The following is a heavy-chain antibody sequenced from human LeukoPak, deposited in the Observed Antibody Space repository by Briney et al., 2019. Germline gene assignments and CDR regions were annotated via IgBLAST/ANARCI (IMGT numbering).Heavy chain of an antibody. J-gene: IGHJ4*02. CDR3: ARGPVSGYSYGYFDY. CDR1: GVSISSYY. Sequence: SETLSLTCTVSGVSISSYYWSWIRQPAGRGLEWIGRIYTSGSTNYNPSLKSRVTMSVDTSKNQFSLKLRSVTAADTAVYYCARGPVSGYSYGYFDYWGQGTLVTVSS. D-gene: IGHD5-18*01. CDR2: IYTSGST. V-gene: IGHV4-4*07.